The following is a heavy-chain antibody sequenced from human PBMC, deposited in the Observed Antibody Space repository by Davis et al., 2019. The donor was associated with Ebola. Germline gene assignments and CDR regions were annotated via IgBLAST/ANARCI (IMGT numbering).Heavy chain of an antibody. CDR3: AVSDTSGWYGILQH. V-gene: IGHV1-69*02. J-gene: IGHJ1*01. Sequence: SVKVSCKASGGTFSSYTISWVRQAPGQGLEWMGRIIATLGIADYAQKFQGRVTVTADRSTSTAYMELRSLRSEDTATYYCAVSDTSGWYGILQHWGQGTLVTVSS. CDR1: GGTFSSYT. D-gene: IGHD6-19*01. CDR2: IIATLGIA.